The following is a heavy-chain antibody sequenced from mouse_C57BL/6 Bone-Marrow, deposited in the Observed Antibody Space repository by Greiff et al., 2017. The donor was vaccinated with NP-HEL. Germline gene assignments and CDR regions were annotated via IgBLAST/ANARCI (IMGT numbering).Heavy chain of an antibody. J-gene: IGHJ3*01. V-gene: IGHV1-78*01. Sequence: QVQLQQSDAELVQPGASVKISCKVSGYTFTDHTIHWMKQRPEQGLEWIGYIYPRDGSTKYNEKFNGKATLTADKSSSTAYMQLNSLTSEDSAVYFCAIYDGYYASWFAYWGQGTLVTVSA. CDR2: IYPRDGST. CDR1: GYTFTDHT. CDR3: AIYDGYYASWFAY. D-gene: IGHD2-3*01.